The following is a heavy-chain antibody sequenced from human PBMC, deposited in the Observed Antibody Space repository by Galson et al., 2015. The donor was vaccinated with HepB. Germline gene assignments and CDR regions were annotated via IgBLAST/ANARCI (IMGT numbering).Heavy chain of an antibody. V-gene: IGHV1-18*04. D-gene: IGHD6-13*01. CDR3: ARGVWDQYSGSWSPLYYFDY. CDR2: ISAYNGNT. J-gene: IGHJ4*02. CDR1: GSTFTSYG. Sequence: SVKVSCKASGSTFTSYGISWVRQAPGQGLEWMGWISAYNGNTNYAQKLQGRVTMTTDTSTSTAYMELRSLRSDDTAVYYCARGVWDQYSGSWSPLYYFDYWGQGTLVTVSS.